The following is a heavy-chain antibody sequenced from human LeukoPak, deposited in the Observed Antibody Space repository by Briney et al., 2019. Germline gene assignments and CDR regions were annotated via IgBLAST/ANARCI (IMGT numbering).Heavy chain of an antibody. CDR3: VNVDY. Sequence: GRSLRLSCAASGFTFRSYGMHWVRQAPGKGLEWVAIISYDGSTTYYADSVKGRFTISRDNSKNTLYLQMNSLRPEDTAVYYCVNVDYWGQGTLVTVSS. J-gene: IGHJ4*02. V-gene: IGHV3-30*18. CDR2: ISYDGSTT. CDR1: GFTFRSYG.